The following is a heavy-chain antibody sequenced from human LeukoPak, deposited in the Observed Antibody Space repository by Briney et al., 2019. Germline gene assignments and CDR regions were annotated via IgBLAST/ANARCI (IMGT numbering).Heavy chain of an antibody. CDR1: GYSFTTYR. CDR2: ISPGDSDT. V-gene: IGHV5-51*01. CDR3: ERHVDDSSGYYYRTMYYFDY. J-gene: IGHJ4*02. D-gene: IGHD3-22*01. Sequence: GESLKISCKGSGYSFTTYRIGWVRQMPGKGLEWMGIISPGDSDTRYSPSFQGQVTISADKSISTAYLQWSSLKASDTAMYYCERHVDDSSGYYYRTMYYFDYWGQGSLVTVSS.